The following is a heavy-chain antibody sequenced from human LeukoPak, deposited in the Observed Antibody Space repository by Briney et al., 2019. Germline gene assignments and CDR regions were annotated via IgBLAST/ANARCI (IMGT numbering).Heavy chain of an antibody. Sequence: ASVKVSCKASGYTFIGYYMRWVRQAPGQGLEWMGRINPNSGGTNYAQKFQGRVTMTRDTSISTAYMELSRLGSDDTAVYYCAGRLGHCSSINCPSPWGQGTMVTASS. D-gene: IGHD2-2*01. J-gene: IGHJ3*01. CDR2: INPNSGGT. CDR1: GYTFIGYY. CDR3: AGRLGHCSSINCPSP. V-gene: IGHV1-2*06.